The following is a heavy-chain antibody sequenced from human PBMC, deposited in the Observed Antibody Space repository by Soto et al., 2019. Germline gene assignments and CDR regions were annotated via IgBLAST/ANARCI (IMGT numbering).Heavy chain of an antibody. CDR2: VKSKTDGGTI. Sequence: EVQLVESGGGLVKPGGSLSLSCAASGFTFSNAWMTWFRQAPGKGLEWVGRVKSKTDGGTIDYAAPVKDRFTISRNDSKNTLYLQMNSLKTEDTAVYYCMGTYSGSSMRFDYWGQGTLVTVSS. J-gene: IGHJ4*02. D-gene: IGHD5-12*01. V-gene: IGHV3-15*01. CDR3: MGTYSGSSMRFDY. CDR1: GFTFSNAW.